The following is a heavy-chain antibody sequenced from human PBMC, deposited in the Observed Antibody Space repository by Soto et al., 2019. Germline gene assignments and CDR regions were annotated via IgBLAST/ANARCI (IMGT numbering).Heavy chain of an antibody. CDR3: ARDLDGSGSYYTDY. CDR2: ISAYNANT. Sequence: GASVKVSCKASGYMFISYGINWVRQAPGQGLEWMGWISAYNANTKYAQNLRGRVTMTTDTSTSTAYMEMRSLRSDDTAVYYCARDLDGSGSYYTDYWGPGTLVTVSS. D-gene: IGHD3-10*01. J-gene: IGHJ4*02. CDR1: GYMFISYG. V-gene: IGHV1-18*01.